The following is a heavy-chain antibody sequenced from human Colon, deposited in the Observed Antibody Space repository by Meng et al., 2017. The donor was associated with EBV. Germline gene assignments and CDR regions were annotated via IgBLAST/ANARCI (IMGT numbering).Heavy chain of an antibody. CDR3: ARVSSGWDYFDY. V-gene: IGHV4-31*03. CDR2: IYYRGST. J-gene: IGHJ4*02. CDR1: GGSVSSGGYY. D-gene: IGHD6-19*01. Sequence: HVPPQDPCPGLVKPSQTLSLTCTVSGGSVSSGGYYLTWIRQHPGKGLEWFGHIYYRGSTFYNPSLKRRVIISIDTSKNQFSLNLRSVTAADTAVYYCARVSSGWDYFDYWGQGTLVTVSS.